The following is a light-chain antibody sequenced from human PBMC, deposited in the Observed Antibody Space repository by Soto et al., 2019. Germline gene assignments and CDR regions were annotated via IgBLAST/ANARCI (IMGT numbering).Light chain of an antibody. CDR2: DAS. J-gene: IGKJ5*01. CDR3: QQFYDLPIT. Sequence: IQMTQSPSSLSASVGARVPMTRRAIQGIKKDLAWYQQQPGKAPKVLIYDASKLQTGVPSRFSGRGSGKDFTFTISSLQPDDSGTYYCQQFYDLPITFGQGTRLEIK. CDR1: QGIKKD. V-gene: IGKV1-33*01.